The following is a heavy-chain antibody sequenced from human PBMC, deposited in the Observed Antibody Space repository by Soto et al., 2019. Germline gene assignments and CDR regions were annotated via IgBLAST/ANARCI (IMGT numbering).Heavy chain of an antibody. D-gene: IGHD2-8*01. V-gene: IGHV4-34*01. Sequence: SETLSLTCAVYGGSFSGYYWSWIRQPPGKGLEWIGEINHSGSTNYNPSLKSRVTISVDTSKNQFSLKLSSVTAADTAVYYCARHRYCTNGVCYTRGWFDPWGQGTLVTVSS. CDR3: ARHRYCTNGVCYTRGWFDP. J-gene: IGHJ5*02. CDR2: INHSGST. CDR1: GGSFSGYY.